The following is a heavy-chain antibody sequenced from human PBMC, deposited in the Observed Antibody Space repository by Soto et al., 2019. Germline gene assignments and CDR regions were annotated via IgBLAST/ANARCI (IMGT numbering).Heavy chain of an antibody. J-gene: IGHJ5*02. D-gene: IGHD1-1*01. CDR1: GGSISSGGYS. Sequence: QLQLQESGSGLVRPSQTLFLTCAVSGGSISSGGYSWNWIRQPPGKGLEWIGYIYHSGSTHYNPSLKSRVTISVDKSKNQFSLKLSSVTAADTAVYYCARDQLEGNWFDPWGQGTLVTVSS. V-gene: IGHV4-30-2*01. CDR2: IYHSGST. CDR3: ARDQLEGNWFDP.